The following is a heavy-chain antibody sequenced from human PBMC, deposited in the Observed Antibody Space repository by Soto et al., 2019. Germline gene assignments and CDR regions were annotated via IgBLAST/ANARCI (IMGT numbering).Heavy chain of an antibody. CDR2: INPNSGGT. D-gene: IGHD2-15*01. CDR3: ARDRRDGYSPWFAP. V-gene: IGHV1-2*02. Sequence: ASVKVSCKASGYTFTGYYMHWVRQAPGQGLEWMGWINPNSGGTNYAQKFQGRVTMTRDTSISTAYMELSRLRSDDTAVYYCARDRRDGYSPWFAPWGQGTLVTVSS. CDR1: GYTFTGYY. J-gene: IGHJ5*02.